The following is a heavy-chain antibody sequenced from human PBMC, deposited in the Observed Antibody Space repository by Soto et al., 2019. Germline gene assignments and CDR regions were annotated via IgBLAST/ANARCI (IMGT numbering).Heavy chain of an antibody. Sequence: QVQLQQWGAGLLKPSETLSLTCAVYGGSFSGYYWSWIRQPPGKGLEWIGEINHSGSTNYNPSLKSRVTKSVDTSMSQFSQKLSSVTAADTAVYYCARGRRVRGVKVHVDYYYMHVWGKGTTVTVSS. D-gene: IGHD3-10*01. V-gene: IGHV4-34*01. CDR3: ARGRRVRGVKVHVDYYYMHV. CDR2: INHSGST. CDR1: GGSFSGYY. J-gene: IGHJ6*03.